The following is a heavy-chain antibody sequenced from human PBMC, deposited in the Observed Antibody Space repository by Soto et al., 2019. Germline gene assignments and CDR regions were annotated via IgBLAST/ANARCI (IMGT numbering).Heavy chain of an antibody. D-gene: IGHD6-13*01. CDR3: ARTYSSSWSPFDY. J-gene: IGHJ4*02. CDR1: GGSFSGYY. CDR2: INHSGST. Sequence: PSETLSLTCAVYGGSFSGYYWSWIRQPPGKGLEWIGEINHSGSTNCNPSLKSRVTISVDTSKNQFSLKLSSVTAADTAVYYCARTYSSSWSPFDYWGQGTLVTVSS. V-gene: IGHV4-34*01.